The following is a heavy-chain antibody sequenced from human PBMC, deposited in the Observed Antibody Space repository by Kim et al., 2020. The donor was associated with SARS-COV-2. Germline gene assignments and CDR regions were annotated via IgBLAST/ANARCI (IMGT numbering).Heavy chain of an antibody. CDR2: RT. V-gene: IGHV4-30-2*04. J-gene: IGHJ4*02. CDR3: AREVDYTFDY. Sequence: RTHYNPSIKSRVTISVATSKNQSSLKLSSVTAADTAVYYCAREVDYTFDYWGQGTLVTVSS. D-gene: IGHD2-2*02.